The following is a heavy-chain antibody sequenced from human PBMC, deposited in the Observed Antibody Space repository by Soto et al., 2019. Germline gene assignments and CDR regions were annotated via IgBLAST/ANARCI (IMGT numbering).Heavy chain of an antibody. J-gene: IGHJ5*02. V-gene: IGHV4-31*03. CDR3: ARGIAAAGSWFDP. D-gene: IGHD6-13*01. Sequence: PSETLSLTCTVSGGSISSGGYYWSWIRQHPGKGLEWIGYIYYSGSTYYNPSLKSRVTISVDTSKNQFSLKLSSVTAADTAVYYCARGIAAAGSWFDPWGQGTLVTVSS. CDR1: GGSISSGGYY. CDR2: IYYSGST.